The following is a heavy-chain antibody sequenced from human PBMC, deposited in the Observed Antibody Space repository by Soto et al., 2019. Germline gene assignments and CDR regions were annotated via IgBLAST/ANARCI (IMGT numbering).Heavy chain of an antibody. J-gene: IGHJ5*02. CDR2: INYSGST. CDR3: ARESGAGATNWFDP. V-gene: IGHV4-30-2*01. Sequence: SETLSLTCAVSGGSISSGGYSWRWIRQPPGKGLEWIGDINYSGSTYYNPSLKSRATISIDRSKNHFSLELTSVTAADTAVYYCARESGAGATNWFDPWGQGTLVTVSS. D-gene: IGHD1-26*01. CDR1: GGSISSGGYS.